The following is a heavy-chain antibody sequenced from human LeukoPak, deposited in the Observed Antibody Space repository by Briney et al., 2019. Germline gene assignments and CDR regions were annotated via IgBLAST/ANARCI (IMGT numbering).Heavy chain of an antibody. J-gene: IGHJ4*02. CDR3: AKGYSYGSDY. CDR2: IRYDGTEK. Sequence: GGSLRLSCVASRFTFSNYGMHWVRQAPGKGLEWVTFIRYDGTEKYYADSVKGRFTSSRDNSKNTLYLQMNSLRAEDTAVYYCAKGYSYGSDYWGQGRLVTVSS. CDR1: RFTFSNYG. D-gene: IGHD5-18*01. V-gene: IGHV3-30*02.